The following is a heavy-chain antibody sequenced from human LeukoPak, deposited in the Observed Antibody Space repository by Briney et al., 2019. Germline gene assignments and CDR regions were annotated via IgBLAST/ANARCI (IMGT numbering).Heavy chain of an antibody. Sequence: GGSLRLSCAASGFTFSSYEMNWVRQAPGKGLEWVSYISSSGSTIYYADSVKGRFTISRDNAKNSLYLQMNSLRAEDTALYYCAKDMGSGSYMSFDYWAREPWSPSPQ. CDR3: AKDMGSGSYMSFDY. CDR1: GFTFSSYE. J-gene: IGHJ4*02. D-gene: IGHD1-26*01. V-gene: IGHV3-48*03. CDR2: ISSSGSTI.